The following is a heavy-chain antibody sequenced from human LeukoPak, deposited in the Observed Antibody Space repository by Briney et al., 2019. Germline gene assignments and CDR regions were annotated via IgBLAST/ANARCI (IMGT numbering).Heavy chain of an antibody. Sequence: GGSLRFSCAASGFSFSNYVMYWVRQAPRKGLEWVAVISYDGNNKYYADSVKGRFTISRDNSKNTLYLQMNSLRAEDTAVYYCARGPGSSSYYFDYWGQGTLVTVSS. CDR3: ARGPGSSSYYFDY. J-gene: IGHJ4*02. CDR2: ISYDGNNK. V-gene: IGHV3-30-3*01. D-gene: IGHD6-13*01. CDR1: GFSFSNYV.